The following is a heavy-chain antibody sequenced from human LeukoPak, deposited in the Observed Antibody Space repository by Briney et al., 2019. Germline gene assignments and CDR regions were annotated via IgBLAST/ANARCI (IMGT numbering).Heavy chain of an antibody. D-gene: IGHD4-23*01. J-gene: IGHJ4*02. CDR3: AKDLNYGGNSPLDY. CDR2: VSGSGGST. CDR1: GFTCIGYA. V-gene: IGHV3-23*01. Sequence: GGSLRLSCAASGFTCIGYAMIWVRQAPGKGLEWVSGVSGSGGSTYYADSLKGRFTISRDNSKNTLYLQMNSLRAEDTAVYYCAKDLNYGGNSPLDYWGEGTLVTVSS.